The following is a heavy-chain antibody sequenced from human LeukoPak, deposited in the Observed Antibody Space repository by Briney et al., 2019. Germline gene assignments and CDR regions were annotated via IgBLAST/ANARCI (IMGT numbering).Heavy chain of an antibody. CDR1: GFSFSTYW. CDR3: AREFPYYYDTSGYYVDY. CDR2: IKQDGSEK. Sequence: GGSLTLSCAASGFSFSTYWMSWVRQAPGKGLEWVANIKQDGSEKYYVDSVKGRFTISRDNAKNSLYLQMNSLRAEDTAVYYCAREFPYYYDTSGYYVDYWGQGTLATVSS. V-gene: IGHV3-7*01. J-gene: IGHJ4*02. D-gene: IGHD3-22*01.